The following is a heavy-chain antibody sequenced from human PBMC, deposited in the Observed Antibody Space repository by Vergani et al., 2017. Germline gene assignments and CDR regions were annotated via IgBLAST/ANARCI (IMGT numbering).Heavy chain of an antibody. CDR3: TTGPIQLWLGIFAFDI. D-gene: IGHD5-18*01. CDR2: IKSKTDGGTT. J-gene: IGHJ3*02. Sequence: EVQLVESGGGLVKPGGSLRLSCAASGFTFSNAWMSWVRQAPGKGLEWVGRIKSKTDGGTTDYAAPVKGRFTISRDDSKNTLYLQMKSLKTEDTAVYYCTTGPIQLWLGIFAFDIWGQGTMVTVSS. CDR1: GFTFSNAW. V-gene: IGHV3-15*01.